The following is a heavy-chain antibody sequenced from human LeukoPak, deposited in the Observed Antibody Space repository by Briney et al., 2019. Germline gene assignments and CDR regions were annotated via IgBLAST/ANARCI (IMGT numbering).Heavy chain of an antibody. V-gene: IGHV4-39*07. D-gene: IGHD6-13*01. Sequence: SETLSLTCTVSGGSISSSSYYWGWIRQPPGKGLEWIGSIYYSGSTYYNPSLKSRVTISVDTSKNQFSLKLSSVTAADTAVYYCAREVKQQLAVWGQGTLVTVSS. CDR3: AREVKQQLAV. CDR2: IYYSGST. CDR1: GGSISSSSYY. J-gene: IGHJ4*02.